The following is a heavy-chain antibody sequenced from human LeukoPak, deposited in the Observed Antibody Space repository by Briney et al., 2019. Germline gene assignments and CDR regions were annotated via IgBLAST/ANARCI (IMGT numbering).Heavy chain of an antibody. J-gene: IGHJ4*02. CDR2: INSDGSTI. CDR3: ARGDVLRYFDWLLFGLDY. Sequence: GGSLRLSCAASGFTFSSYWMHWVRQAPGKGLVWVSRINSDGSTISYADSVKGRFTISRDNAKNTLYLQMNSLRAEDTAVYYCARGDVLRYFDWLLFGLDYWGQGTLVTVSS. D-gene: IGHD3-9*01. CDR1: GFTFSSYW. V-gene: IGHV3-74*01.